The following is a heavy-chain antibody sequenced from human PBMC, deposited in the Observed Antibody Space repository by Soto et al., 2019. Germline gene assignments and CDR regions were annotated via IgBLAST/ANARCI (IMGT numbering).Heavy chain of an antibody. V-gene: IGHV1-18*01. J-gene: IGHJ4*02. CDR2: ISAYKGNT. Sequence: QVQLVQSGAEVKKPGASVKVSCKASGYTFTKFGISWVRQAPGQGLEWMGWISAYKGNTNYAQKFQGRVTMTTDTSTSTGYMEVRSLRFDDTAVDYCARGGTPIDYWDQGTLVTVSS. CDR1: GYTFTKFG. D-gene: IGHD3-16*01. CDR3: ARGGTPIDY.